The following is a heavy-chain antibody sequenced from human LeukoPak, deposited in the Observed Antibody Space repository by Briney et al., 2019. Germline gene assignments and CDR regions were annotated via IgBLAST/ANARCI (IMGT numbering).Heavy chain of an antibody. Sequence: GGPLRLSCAASGFTFTSYAMSWVRQAPGKGLEWVSYISTGSSTIYYADSVKGRFTISRDNAKNSLYLQVNSLRDEDTAVYYCARDTAFDIWGQGTMVTVSS. V-gene: IGHV3-48*02. CDR3: ARDTAFDI. CDR2: ISTGSSTI. J-gene: IGHJ3*02. CDR1: GFTFTSYA.